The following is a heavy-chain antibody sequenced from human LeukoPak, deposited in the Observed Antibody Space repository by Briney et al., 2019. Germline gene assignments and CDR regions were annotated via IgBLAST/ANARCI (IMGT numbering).Heavy chain of an antibody. J-gene: IGHJ4*02. CDR3: CNGWYVDRPFDY. V-gene: IGHV3-23*01. CDR2: ISDSGDST. D-gene: IGHD6-19*01. CDR1: TFTFSSYA. Sequence: GGSLRLSCAASTFTFSSYAMTWVRQAPGKGLEWVSTISDSGDSTYYADSVKGRFTISRDNSKNTLYLQMNNLRAEDTAVYYCCNGWYVDRPFDYWGQGTLVTVSS.